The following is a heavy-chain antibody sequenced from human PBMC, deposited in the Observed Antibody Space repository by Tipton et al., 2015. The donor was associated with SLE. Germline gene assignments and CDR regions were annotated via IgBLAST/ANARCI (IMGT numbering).Heavy chain of an antibody. CDR2: IYTSGST. V-gene: IGHV4-4*07. D-gene: IGHD1-1*01. CDR1: GGSISSYY. CDR3: ARQLLFLRYFDY. J-gene: IGHJ4*02. Sequence: TLSLTCTVSGGSISSYYWSWIRQPAGKGLEWIGRIYTSGSTNYNPSLKSRVTMSVDTSKNQFSLILNSMTAADTAVYYCARQLLFLRYFDYWGQGTPVTVSS.